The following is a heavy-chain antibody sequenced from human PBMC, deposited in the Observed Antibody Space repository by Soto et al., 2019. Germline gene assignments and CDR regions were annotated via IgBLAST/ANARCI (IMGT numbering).Heavy chain of an antibody. CDR1: GGTFSSYA. D-gene: IGHD6-13*01. CDR2: LIPIFGTA. Sequence: QVQLVQSGAEVKKPGSSVKVSCKASGGTFSSYAISWVRQAPGQGLEWMGGLIPIFGTANYAPQFQGRVTITADDSTSTAYMELSSLRSEDTAVYSCARESPYSGSWYSSGWFDYWGQGTLVTVSS. J-gene: IGHJ5*01. CDR3: ARESPYSGSWYSSGWFDY. V-gene: IGHV1-69*01.